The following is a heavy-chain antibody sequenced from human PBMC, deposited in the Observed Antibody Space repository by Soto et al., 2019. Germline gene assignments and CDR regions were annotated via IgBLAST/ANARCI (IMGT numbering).Heavy chain of an antibody. J-gene: IGHJ6*02. CDR1: GGTFSNYA. Sequence: QVQLVQSGAEVKKPGSSVKVSCKVSGGTFSNYAIDWVRLAPGHGLEWMGGIVPIFGTTYYTQKFQGRATIIADDYTTTAYLEMSSLRSEDTAIYYCARVEVVAGLYNYHGLDVWGQGTAVTVSS. CDR3: ARVEVVAGLYNYHGLDV. D-gene: IGHD6-19*01. CDR2: IVPIFGTT. V-gene: IGHV1-69*12.